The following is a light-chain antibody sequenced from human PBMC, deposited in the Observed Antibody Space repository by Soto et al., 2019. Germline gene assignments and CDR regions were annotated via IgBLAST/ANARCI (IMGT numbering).Light chain of an antibody. J-gene: IGKJ3*01. CDR2: GAC. Sequence: DIQMTQSPSYVSASVGDRVIVTCRASRNISSWLAWYQVRPGKAPNLLIYGACTLQNGATSIFSGSGSGTEFTLTVSNLQPEDFATYYCQQGHSFPFIFGPGTKVDI. CDR1: RNISSW. CDR3: QQGHSFPFI. V-gene: IGKV1-12*01.